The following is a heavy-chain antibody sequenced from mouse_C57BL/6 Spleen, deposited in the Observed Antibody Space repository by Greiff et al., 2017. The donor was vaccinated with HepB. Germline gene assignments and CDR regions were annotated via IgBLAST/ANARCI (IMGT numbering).Heavy chain of an antibody. Sequence: QVQLQQSGAELARPGASVKMSCKASGYTFTSYTMHWVKQRPGQGLEWIGYINPSSGYTKYNQKFKDKATLTADKSSSTAYMQLSSLTSEDSAVYYCARPLHYDYEAWFAYWGQGTLVTVSA. CDR3: ARPLHYDYEAWFAY. CDR1: GYTFTSYT. CDR2: INPSSGYT. D-gene: IGHD2-4*01. V-gene: IGHV1-4*01. J-gene: IGHJ3*01.